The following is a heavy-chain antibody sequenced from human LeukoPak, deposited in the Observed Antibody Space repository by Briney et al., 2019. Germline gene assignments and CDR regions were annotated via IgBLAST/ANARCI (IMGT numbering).Heavy chain of an antibody. CDR2: INTAGST. J-gene: IGHJ3*01. CDR3: ASFRDTDN. CDR1: GLTFSNVW. D-gene: IGHD2-21*01. V-gene: IGHV3-74*01. Sequence: PGGSLRLSCEVSGLTFSNVWMHWVRQTPGQGLVWVCRINTAGSTVSADPVKGRFTISRDNAKNLVYLQMNSLRTEDTAVYYCASFRDTDNWGRGTMVTVSS.